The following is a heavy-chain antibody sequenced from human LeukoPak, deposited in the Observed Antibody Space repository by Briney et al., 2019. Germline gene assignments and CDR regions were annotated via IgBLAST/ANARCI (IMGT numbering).Heavy chain of an antibody. CDR1: GFTFSSYA. CDR3: ANLVPPNSSDWS. CDR2: ISGRGGST. J-gene: IGHJ4*02. V-gene: IGHV3-23*01. D-gene: IGHD6-19*01. Sequence: GGSLRLSCAASGFTFSSYAMNWVRQAPGKGLEWVSAISGRGGSTYYADSVKGRFTISRDDSKNTLYLQMNSLRAEDTAVYYCANLVPPNSSDWSWGQGTLVTVSS.